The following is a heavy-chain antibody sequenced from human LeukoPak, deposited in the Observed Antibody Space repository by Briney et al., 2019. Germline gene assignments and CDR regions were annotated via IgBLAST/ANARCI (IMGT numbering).Heavy chain of an antibody. Sequence: GGSLRLSCAASGFTFSSYAMSWVRQAPGKGLEWVAAISGSGGSTYYADSVKGRFTISRDNSKNTLYLQMNSLRAEDTAVYYCAKDDPDHTLLAAAGTDWGQGTLVTVSS. J-gene: IGHJ4*02. CDR1: GFTFSSYA. V-gene: IGHV3-23*01. CDR2: ISGSGGST. D-gene: IGHD6-13*01. CDR3: AKDDPDHTLLAAAGTD.